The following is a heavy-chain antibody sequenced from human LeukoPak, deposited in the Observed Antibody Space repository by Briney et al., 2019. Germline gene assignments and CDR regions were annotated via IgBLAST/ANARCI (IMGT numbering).Heavy chain of an antibody. CDR3: ARDWVEDYYYDSNGDY. Sequence: SVTVSCKASGGTFSSYAISWVRQAPGQGLEWMGRIIPILGIANYAQKFQGRVTITADKSTSTAYMELSGLRSEDTAVYYCARDWVEDYYYDSNGDYWGQGTLVTVSS. D-gene: IGHD3-22*01. J-gene: IGHJ4*02. CDR1: GGTFSSYA. CDR2: IIPILGIA. V-gene: IGHV1-69*04.